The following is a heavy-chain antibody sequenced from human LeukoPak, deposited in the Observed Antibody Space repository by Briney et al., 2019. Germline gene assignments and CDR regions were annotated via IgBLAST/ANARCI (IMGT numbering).Heavy chain of an antibody. J-gene: IGHJ3*02. Sequence: ETGGSLRLSCAASGFTFSSYSMNWVRQAPGKGLEWVSSISSSSSYIYYADSVKGRFTISRDNAKNSLYLQMNSLRAEDTAVYYCARDLDITSRPLDAFDIWGQGTMVTVSS. CDR2: ISSSSSYI. CDR3: ARDLDITSRPLDAFDI. CDR1: GFTFSSYS. D-gene: IGHD3/OR15-3a*01. V-gene: IGHV3-21*01.